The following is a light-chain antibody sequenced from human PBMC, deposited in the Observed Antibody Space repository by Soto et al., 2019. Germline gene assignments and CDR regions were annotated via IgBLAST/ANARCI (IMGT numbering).Light chain of an antibody. CDR3: SSYTGSSTSR. J-gene: IGLJ1*01. CDR2: DVS. CDR1: SSDVGGYNY. V-gene: IGLV2-14*01. Sequence: QSVLTQPASVSGSPGQSITISCTGTSSDVGGYNYVSWYQQHPGKAPKLMIYDVSNRPSGVSNRFSGSKSGNTASLTISGLQAEDDADYYCSSYTGSSTSRFGTGTKLTVL.